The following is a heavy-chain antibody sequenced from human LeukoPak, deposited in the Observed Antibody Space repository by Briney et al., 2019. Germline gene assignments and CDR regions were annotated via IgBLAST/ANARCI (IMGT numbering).Heavy chain of an antibody. V-gene: IGHV3-7*01. CDR2: INQDGSRK. J-gene: IGHJ4*02. CDR1: EFTFSAFW. D-gene: IGHD5-12*01. Sequence: GGSLRLSCAASEFTFSAFWMSWVRQAPGKGLEWVVNINQDGSRKHYVDSVKGRFTVSRDNAEKSLYLQTNSLRAEDTAIYYCARLWGDATIFDLWGQGTLVTVSS. CDR3: ARLWGDATIFDL.